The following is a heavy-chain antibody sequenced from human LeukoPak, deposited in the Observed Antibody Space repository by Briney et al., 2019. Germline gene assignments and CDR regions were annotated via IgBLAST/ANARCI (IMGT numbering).Heavy chain of an antibody. J-gene: IGHJ4*02. V-gene: IGHV4-30-4*01. CDR3: ARQTTYYSPFDY. CDR1: GRSISSGDYY. D-gene: IGHD3-10*01. Sequence: PSETLSLTCTVSGRSISSGDYYWSWIRQPPGNGLEWIGYIYYSGSTYYNPSLKSRVTISVDTSKNQISLKVTSVIAADTAVYYCARQTTYYSPFDYWGQGTLVSVSS. CDR2: IYYSGST.